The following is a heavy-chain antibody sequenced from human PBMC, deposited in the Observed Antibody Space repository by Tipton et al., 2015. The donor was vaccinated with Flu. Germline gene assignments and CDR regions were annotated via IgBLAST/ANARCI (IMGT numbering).Heavy chain of an antibody. V-gene: IGHV5-51*01. J-gene: IGHJ2*01. CDR3: GRTSKEGLTGIGYSEL. CDR1: GYDFTKYW. D-gene: IGHD3-10*01. Sequence: QLVQSGAEVKKPGESLTISCKGSGYDFTKYWIGWVRQMPGKGLEWMGIIYGDDSDTRYSPSLEGQVTISVDKSITTAHLHWSSLNASDTAMYYCGRTSKEGLTGIGYSELWGRGTLVT. CDR2: IYGDDSDT.